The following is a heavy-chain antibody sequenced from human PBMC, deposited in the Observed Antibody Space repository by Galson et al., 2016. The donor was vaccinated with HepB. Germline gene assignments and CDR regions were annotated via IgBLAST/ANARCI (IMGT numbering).Heavy chain of an antibody. CDR1: GFPFSPYA. D-gene: IGHD3-22*01. CDR2: LSGSGDVT. CDR3: AKGSRGYYYVSDH. Sequence: SLRLSCAASGFPFSPYAMSWVRQPPGKGLEWVSSLSGSGDVTHHADSVKGRFTISRDNSKNTLYLQMHSLRGEDTAVYYCAKGSRGYYYVSDHWGQGTLVTVSS. J-gene: IGHJ4*02. V-gene: IGHV3-23*01.